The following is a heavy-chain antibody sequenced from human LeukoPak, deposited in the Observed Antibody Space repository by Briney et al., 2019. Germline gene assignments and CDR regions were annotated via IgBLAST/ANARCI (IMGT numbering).Heavy chain of an antibody. V-gene: IGHV3-9*01. D-gene: IGHD2-2*01. CDR1: GFTFDDYA. Sequence: PGGSLRLSCAASGFTFDDYAMHWVRQAPGKGLEWVSGISWNSGSIGYADSVKGRFTISRDNAKNSLYLQMNSLRAEDTAVYYCARDRRFDCSSTSCYYFDYWGQGTLVTVSS. CDR2: ISWNSGSI. J-gene: IGHJ4*02. CDR3: ARDRRFDCSSTSCYYFDY.